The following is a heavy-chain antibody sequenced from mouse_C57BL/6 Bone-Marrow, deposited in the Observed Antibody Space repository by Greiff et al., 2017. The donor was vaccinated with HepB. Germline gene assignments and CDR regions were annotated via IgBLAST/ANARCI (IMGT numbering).Heavy chain of an antibody. Sequence: LQESGPELVKPGASVKISCKASGYAFGSSWMNWVKQRPGKGLEWIGRIYPGDGDTNYNGKFKGKATLTADKSSSTAYMQLSSLTSEDSAVYFCARDSSGFAWFAYWGQGTLVTVSA. D-gene: IGHD3-2*02. CDR1: GYAFGSSW. CDR2: IYPGDGDT. CDR3: ARDSSGFAWFAY. J-gene: IGHJ3*01. V-gene: IGHV1-82*01.